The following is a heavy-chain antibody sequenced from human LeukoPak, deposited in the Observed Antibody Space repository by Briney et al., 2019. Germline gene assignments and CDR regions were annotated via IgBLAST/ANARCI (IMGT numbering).Heavy chain of an antibody. Sequence: GASVKVSFKASGYTFTGYYVHWVRQAPGQGLEWMGWINPNSGDTNFAQKFQGRVTMTRDTSISTAYMELSRLRSDDTAVYYCARGDNYDILTGYQTPSHLSDYWGQGTLVTVSS. CDR3: ARGDNYDILTGYQTPSHLSDY. V-gene: IGHV1-2*02. CDR2: INPNSGDT. J-gene: IGHJ4*02. CDR1: GYTFTGYY. D-gene: IGHD3-9*01.